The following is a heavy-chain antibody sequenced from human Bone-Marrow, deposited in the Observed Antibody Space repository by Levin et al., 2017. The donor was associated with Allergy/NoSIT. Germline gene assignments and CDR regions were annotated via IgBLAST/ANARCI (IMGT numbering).Heavy chain of an antibody. J-gene: IGHJ6*02. CDR2: MNPNSGNT. D-gene: IGHD2-2*01. V-gene: IGHV1-8*01. Sequence: KPGGSLRLSCKASGYTFSTYDITWVRQATGQGLEWVGWMNPNSGNTGYAQRFQGRVTMTRDTSISTAYMELSSLTSEDTAVYYCARAVRNQLVSDVWGQGTTVSVSS. CDR3: ARAVRNQLVSDV. CDR1: GYTFSTYD.